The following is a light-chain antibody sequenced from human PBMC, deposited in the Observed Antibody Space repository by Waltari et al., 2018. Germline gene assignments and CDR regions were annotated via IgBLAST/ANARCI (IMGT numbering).Light chain of an antibody. CDR1: QSVGNS. Sequence: DIVLTQSPVPLSLSPGDRATLSSRASQSVGNSLAWYQLKPGQAPTLLIYDASTQATGIPARFSGSGSGTDFTLTITYLAPEDFAVYYCQQRSSWPLTFGGGTTVEIK. J-gene: IGKJ4*01. CDR2: DAS. V-gene: IGKV3-11*01. CDR3: QQRSSWPLT.